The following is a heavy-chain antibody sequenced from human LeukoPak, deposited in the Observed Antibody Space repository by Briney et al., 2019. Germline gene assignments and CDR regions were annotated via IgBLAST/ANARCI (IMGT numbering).Heavy chain of an antibody. J-gene: IGHJ6*02. D-gene: IGHD4-17*01. V-gene: IGHV1-2*02. CDR2: INPNSGGT. CDR3: AREGRGDYVSEPYYYYGMDV. Sequence: ASVKVSCKASGYTFTGYYMHWVRQAPGQGLEWMGWINPNSGGTNYAQKLQGRVTMTTDTSTSTAYMELRSLRSDDTAVYYCAREGRGDYVSEPYYYYGMDVWGQGTTVTVSS. CDR1: GYTFTGYY.